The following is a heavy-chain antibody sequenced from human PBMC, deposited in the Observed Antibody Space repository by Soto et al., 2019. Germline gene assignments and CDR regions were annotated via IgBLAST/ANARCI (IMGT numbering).Heavy chain of an antibody. Sequence: SVKVSCKASGGTFSSYAISWVRQAPGQGLEWMGGIIPIFGTANYAQKFQGRVTITADESTSTAYMELSSLRSEDTAVYYCARQHHYDFWSGYYPWFDPWGQGTLVT. J-gene: IGHJ5*02. CDR1: GGTFSSYA. CDR3: ARQHHYDFWSGYYPWFDP. D-gene: IGHD3-3*01. CDR2: IIPIFGTA. V-gene: IGHV1-69*13.